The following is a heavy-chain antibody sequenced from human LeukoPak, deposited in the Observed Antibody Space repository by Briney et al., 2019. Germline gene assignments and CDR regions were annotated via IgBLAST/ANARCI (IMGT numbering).Heavy chain of an antibody. CDR2: IYYSGST. Sequence: SSETLSLTCTVSGGSISSSSYYWGWIRQPPGKGLEWIGCIYYSGSTYYNPSLKSRVTISVDTSKNQFSLKLSSVTAADTAVYYCARDRRFNYYDLSPPQHWGQGTLVTVSS. J-gene: IGHJ1*01. D-gene: IGHD3-22*01. CDR1: GGSISSSSYY. V-gene: IGHV4-39*07. CDR3: ARDRRFNYYDLSPPQH.